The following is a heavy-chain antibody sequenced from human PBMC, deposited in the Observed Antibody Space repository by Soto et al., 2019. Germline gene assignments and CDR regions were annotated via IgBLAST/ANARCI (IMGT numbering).Heavy chain of an antibody. CDR3: ARDRGGSYYWFDP. V-gene: IGHV3-33*01. D-gene: IGHD1-26*01. J-gene: IGHJ5*02. CDR2: IWYDGSNK. CDR1: GFTFSSYG. Sequence: QVQLVESGGGVVQPGRSLRLSCAASGFTFSSYGMHWVRQAPGKGLEWVAVIWYDGSNKYYADSVKGRFTISRDNSKNTLYLQMNSLRAEDTAVYYCARDRGGSYYWFDPWGQGTLVTVSS.